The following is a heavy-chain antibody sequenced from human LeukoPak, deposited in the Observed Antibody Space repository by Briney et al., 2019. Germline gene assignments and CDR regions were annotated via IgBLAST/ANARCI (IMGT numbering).Heavy chain of an antibody. CDR1: DLPFGAIW. CDR2: LKKVGSSI. Sequence: PGGPLEPSCVASDLPFGAIWLAWSRKAPGKGLKGLAKLKKVGSSIEYGDSLKGRFTISRDNAKNSLYLQMNSLRAEDTAVYYCARDPDATYDFWSGYYNGLGLFDYWGQGTLVTVSS. J-gene: IGHJ4*02. V-gene: IGHV3-7*01. D-gene: IGHD3-3*01. CDR3: ARDPDATYDFWSGYYNGLGLFDY.